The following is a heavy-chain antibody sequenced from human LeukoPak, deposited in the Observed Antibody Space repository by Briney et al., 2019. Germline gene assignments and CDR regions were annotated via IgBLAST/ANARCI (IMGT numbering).Heavy chain of an antibody. CDR3: ARMRVGYCSSTSCYWFDP. CDR1: GYTFTGYY. Sequence: ASVKVSCKASGYTFTGYYMHWVRQAPGQGLERMGWINPNSGGTNYAQKFQGRVTMTRDTSISTAYMELSRLRSDDTAVYYCARMRVGYCSSTSCYWFDPWGQGTLVTVSS. D-gene: IGHD2-2*01. J-gene: IGHJ5*02. CDR2: INPNSGGT. V-gene: IGHV1-2*02.